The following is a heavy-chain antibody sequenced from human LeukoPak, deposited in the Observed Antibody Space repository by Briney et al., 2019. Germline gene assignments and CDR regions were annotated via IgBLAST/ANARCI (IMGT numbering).Heavy chain of an antibody. CDR2: INPNSGGT. D-gene: IGHD6-6*01. V-gene: IGHV1-2*02. CDR3: AGAASIAARYYYYYGMDV. CDR1: GYTFTGYY. J-gene: IGHJ6*02. Sequence: ASVKVSCKASGYTFTGYYMHWVRQAPGQGLEWMGWINPNSGGTNYAQKFQGRVTMTRDTSISTAYMELSRLRSDDTAVYYCAGAASIAARYYYYYGMDVWGQGTTVTVSS.